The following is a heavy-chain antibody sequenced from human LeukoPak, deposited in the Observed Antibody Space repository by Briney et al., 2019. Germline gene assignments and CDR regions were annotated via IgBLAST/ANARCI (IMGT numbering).Heavy chain of an antibody. D-gene: IGHD6-19*01. CDR3: ARHGEYSSGWPNFDY. CDR2: IYHSGST. Sequence: PSETLSLTCAVSGYSISSGYYWGWIRQPPGKGLEWIGSIYHSGSTHYNPSLRSRVTISVDTSNNQFSLKLSSVTASDTALYYCARHGEYSSGWPNFDYWGQGTLVTVSS. V-gene: IGHV4-38-2*01. J-gene: IGHJ4*02. CDR1: GYSISSGYY.